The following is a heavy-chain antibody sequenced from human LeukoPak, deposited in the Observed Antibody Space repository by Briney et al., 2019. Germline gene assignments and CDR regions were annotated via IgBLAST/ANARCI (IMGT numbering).Heavy chain of an antibody. CDR3: ARSRVLVVPAAMVDY. Sequence: AAVKVSCKASGYTFTSYYMHWVRQAPGQGLEWMGIINPSGGSTSYAQKFQGRVTMTRDMSTSTVYMELSSLRSDDTAVYYCARSRVLVVPAAMVDYWGQGTLVTVSS. J-gene: IGHJ4*02. CDR2: INPSGGST. D-gene: IGHD2-2*01. V-gene: IGHV1-46*01. CDR1: GYTFTSYY.